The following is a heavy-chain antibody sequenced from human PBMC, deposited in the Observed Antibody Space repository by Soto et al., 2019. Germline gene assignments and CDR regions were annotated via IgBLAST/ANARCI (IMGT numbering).Heavy chain of an antibody. CDR1: GGSISSGDYY. CDR3: ARGDEDYGGIPGDY. D-gene: IGHD4-17*01. CDR2: IYYSGST. Sequence: QVQLQESGPGLVKPSQTLSITCTVSGGSISSGDYYWSWIRQPPWKGLEWIGYIYYSGSTYYNPSLKSRVTISVDTCKNQFSLKLSSVTSADTAVYYCARGDEDYGGIPGDYWGQASLLTVSS. J-gene: IGHJ4*02. V-gene: IGHV4-30-4*01.